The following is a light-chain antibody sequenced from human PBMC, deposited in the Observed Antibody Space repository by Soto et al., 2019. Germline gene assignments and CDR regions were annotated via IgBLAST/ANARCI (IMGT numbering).Light chain of an antibody. CDR1: QNVRSSN. CDR2: GAS. J-gene: IGKJ1*01. Sequence: EIVLTQSPGTLSLSPGERATLSCRASQNVRSSNLVWYQHKPGQAPRLLIYGASNRATGIPDRFSGSGSGTDFTLTISRLEPEDSALYYCQYYEKSLWTFGQGTKVQIK. CDR3: QYYEKSLWT. V-gene: IGKV3-20*01.